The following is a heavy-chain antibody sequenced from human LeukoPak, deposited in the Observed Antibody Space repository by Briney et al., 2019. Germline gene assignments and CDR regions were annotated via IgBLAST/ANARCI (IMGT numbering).Heavy chain of an antibody. CDR1: GYTFTSYG. CDR2: INPISSGT. CDR3: VRDVTAGNYYLYSGMHV. D-gene: IGHD6-19*01. V-gene: IGHV1-2*06. J-gene: IGHJ6*02. Sequence: ASVKVPCKASGYTFTSYGISWVRQAPGQGLEWMGRINPISSGTNYAQKFQGRATMTRDTSISTAYMELSGLTSDDTAVYYCVRDVTAGNYYLYSGMHVWGQGTTVTVSS.